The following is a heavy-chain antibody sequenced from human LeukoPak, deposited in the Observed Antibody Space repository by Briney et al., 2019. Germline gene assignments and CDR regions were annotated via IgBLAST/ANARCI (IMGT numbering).Heavy chain of an antibody. CDR1: GFTFSSYA. CDR3: AKVGVDNWNYRGGLYFDY. V-gene: IGHV3-23*01. CDR2: ISGSGGST. D-gene: IGHD1-7*01. Sequence: PGGSLRLSCAASGFTFSSYAMGWVRQAPGKGLEWVSTISGSGGSTYYADSVKGRFTISRDNSKNTLYLQMNSLRAEDTAVYYCAKVGVDNWNYRGGLYFDYWGQGTLVTVSS. J-gene: IGHJ4*02.